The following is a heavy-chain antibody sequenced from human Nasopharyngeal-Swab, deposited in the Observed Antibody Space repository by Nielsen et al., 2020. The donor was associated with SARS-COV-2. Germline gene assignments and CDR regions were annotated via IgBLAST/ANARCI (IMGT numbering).Heavy chain of an antibody. J-gene: IGHJ4*02. D-gene: IGHD5-12*01. CDR2: ISYDGSNK. Sequence: GESLKISCAASGFTFSSYGMHWVRQAPGKGLEWVAVISYDGSNKYYADSVKGRFTISRDNSKNTLYLQMNSLRAEDTAVYYCAKDIGWLGYWGQGTPVTVSS. V-gene: IGHV3-30*18. CDR1: GFTFSSYG. CDR3: AKDIGWLGY.